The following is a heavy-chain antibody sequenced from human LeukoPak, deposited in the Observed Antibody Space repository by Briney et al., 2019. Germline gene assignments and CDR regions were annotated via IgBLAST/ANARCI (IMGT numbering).Heavy chain of an antibody. CDR2: ISGSGGST. Sequence: GRSLRLSCAASGFTFSSYAMSWVRQAPGKGLEWVSAISGSGGSTYYADSVKGRFTISRDNSKNTLYLQMNSLRAEDTAVYYCAKDLGYCSGGSCYYDYWGQGTLVTVSS. V-gene: IGHV3-23*01. D-gene: IGHD2-15*01. J-gene: IGHJ4*02. CDR3: AKDLGYCSGGSCYYDY. CDR1: GFTFSSYA.